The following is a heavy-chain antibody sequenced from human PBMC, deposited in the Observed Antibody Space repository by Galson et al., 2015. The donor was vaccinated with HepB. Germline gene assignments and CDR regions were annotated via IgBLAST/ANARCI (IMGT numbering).Heavy chain of an antibody. CDR1: GGSFSAYT. J-gene: IGHJ4*02. D-gene: IGHD1-26*01. CDR2: IIPSLGGA. CDR3: ARNPPRG. V-gene: IGHV1-69*02. Sequence: SVKVSCKAPGGSFSAYTIMWVRQAPGQGLEWMGRIIPSLGGATYARRLQDRVTITADTSTTTSYMEFSSLRPDDTAVYYCARNPPRGWSQGILVTVSS.